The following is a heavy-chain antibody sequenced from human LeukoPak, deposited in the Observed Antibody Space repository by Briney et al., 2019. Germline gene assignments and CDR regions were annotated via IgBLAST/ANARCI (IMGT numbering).Heavy chain of an antibody. CDR2: IYASGTI. D-gene: IGHD2-15*01. J-gene: IGHJ4*02. V-gene: IGHV4-4*07. CDR3: ARDNRYCSGGTCYSGQDY. Sequence: PSETLSLTCTVSGGSISNYYWNWIRQPAGKGLEWIGRIYASGTINYNPSLKSRVTMSLDTSKSQFSLILSSVTAADTAVYHCARDNRYCSGGTCYSGQDYWGQGTLVTVSS. CDR1: GGSISNYY.